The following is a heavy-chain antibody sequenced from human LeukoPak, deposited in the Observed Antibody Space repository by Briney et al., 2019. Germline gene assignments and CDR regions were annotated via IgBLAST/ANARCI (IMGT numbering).Heavy chain of an antibody. CDR3: ATRGGGRGIAAAGDFDY. Sequence: SETLSLTCTVSDSSITSDFYWGWLRQPPGKGLEWIGSFYNSGKTYYKPSLESRVTISMDTSKKQFSLKVSSVTAADTTVYYCATRGGGRGIAAAGDFDYWGQGILVTVSS. V-gene: IGHV4-38-2*02. CDR1: DSSITSDFY. D-gene: IGHD6-13*01. J-gene: IGHJ4*02. CDR2: FYNSGKT.